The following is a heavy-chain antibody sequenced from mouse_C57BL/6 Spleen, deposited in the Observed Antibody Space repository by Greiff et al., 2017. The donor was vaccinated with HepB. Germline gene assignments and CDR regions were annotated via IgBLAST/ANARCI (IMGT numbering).Heavy chain of an antibody. CDR1: GYTFTGYW. D-gene: IGHD1-1*01. CDR2: ILPGSGST. CDR3: ASFTTVVERFAY. J-gene: IGHJ3*01. V-gene: IGHV1-9*01. Sequence: VQGVESGAELMKPGASVKLSCKATGYTFTGYWIEWVKQRPGHGLEWIGEILPGSGSTNYNEKFKGKATLTADTSSNTAYMQLSSLTTEDSAIYYCASFTTVVERFAYWGQGTLVTVSA.